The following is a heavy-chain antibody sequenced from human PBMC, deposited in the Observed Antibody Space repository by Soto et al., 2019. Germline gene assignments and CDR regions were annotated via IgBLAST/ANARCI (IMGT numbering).Heavy chain of an antibody. CDR2: ISGSGDRT. CDR3: VKDDGGYPSTAPH. V-gene: IGHV3-23*01. CDR1: ETTISNYP. D-gene: IGHD3-22*01. J-gene: IGHJ4*02. Sequence: EVQLLESGGGLVQPGGSLRLSGPASETTISNYPLGWVRQPPGKGRDWVSGISGSGDRTYYADSAKGRFTISKDISRNSLSLQLDSLGVEDTAVYFCVKDDGGYPSTAPHWGQGTLVTVSS.